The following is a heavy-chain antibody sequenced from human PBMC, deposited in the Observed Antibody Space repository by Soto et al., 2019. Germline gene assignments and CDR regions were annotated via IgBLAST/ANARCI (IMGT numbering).Heavy chain of an antibody. CDR1: GFTFSSYS. CDR2: ISSSSSYI. CDR3: AREGIAAALDY. D-gene: IGHD6-13*01. J-gene: IGHJ4*02. Sequence: EVQLVESGGGLVKPGGSLRLSCAASGFTFSSYSMNWVRQAPGKGLEWVSSISSSSSYIYYADSVKGRFTISRDNAKNSLYLQVSSLRAEDMAVYYCAREGIAAALDYWGQGTLVTVSS. V-gene: IGHV3-21*01.